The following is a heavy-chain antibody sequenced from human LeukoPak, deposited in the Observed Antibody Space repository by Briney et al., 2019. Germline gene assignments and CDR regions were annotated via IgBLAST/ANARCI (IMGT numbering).Heavy chain of an antibody. CDR1: GGSISSYY. CDR3: ARDTYDFDV. CDR2: IYYSGST. D-gene: IGHD5-12*01. Sequence: SGTLSLTCTVSGGSISSYYWSWIRQPPGKGLGWIGYIYYSGSTNYNPSLKSRVTISVDTSKNQFSLKLSSVTAADTAVYYCARDTYDFDVWGQGTMVTVSS. J-gene: IGHJ3*01. V-gene: IGHV4-59*01.